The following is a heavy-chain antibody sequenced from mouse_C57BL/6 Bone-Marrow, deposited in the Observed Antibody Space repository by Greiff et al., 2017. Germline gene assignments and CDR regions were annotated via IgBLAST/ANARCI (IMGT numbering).Heavy chain of an antibody. CDR2: IYPNSGGT. D-gene: IGHD1-1*01. CDR1: GYTFTSYW. J-gene: IGHJ1*03. V-gene: IGHV1-72*01. CDR3: ARNYYGSSHWYFDV. Sequence: QVQLQQPGAELVKPGASVKLSCKASGYTFTSYWMHWVKQRPGRGLEWIGRIYPNSGGTKYNEKFKSKATLTVDKPSSTAYMQLSSLTSEDSAVYYCARNYYGSSHWYFDVWGTGTTVTVSS.